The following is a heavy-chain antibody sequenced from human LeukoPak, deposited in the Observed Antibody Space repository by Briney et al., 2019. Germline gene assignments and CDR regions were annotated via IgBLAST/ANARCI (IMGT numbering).Heavy chain of an antibody. CDR1: GYIFTSYA. CDR2: INAGNGHI. J-gene: IGHJ4*02. V-gene: IGHV1-3*03. CDR3: AREMRDSSGYFDC. D-gene: IGHD3-22*01. Sequence: ASVKVSCKASGYIFTSYAMHWVRQAPGQRLEWMGWINAGNGHIKYSQEFQGRVTMTRDTSASTAYMELSSLRFEGMAVYYCAREMRDSSGYFDCWGQGTLVTVSS.